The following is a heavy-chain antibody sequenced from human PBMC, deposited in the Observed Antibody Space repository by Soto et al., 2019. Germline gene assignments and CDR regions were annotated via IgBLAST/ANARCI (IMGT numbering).Heavy chain of an antibody. D-gene: IGHD2-2*02. CDR3: ARASRSEDIVVVPAAIPYYYYGMDV. J-gene: IGHJ6*02. Sequence: PSETLSLTCAVYGGSFSGYYWSWIRQPPGKGLEWIGEINHSGSTNYNPSLKSRVTISVDTSKNQFSLKPSSVTAADTAVYYCARASRSEDIVVVPAAIPYYYYGMDVWGQGTTVTVSS. CDR1: GGSFSGYY. V-gene: IGHV4-34*01. CDR2: INHSGST.